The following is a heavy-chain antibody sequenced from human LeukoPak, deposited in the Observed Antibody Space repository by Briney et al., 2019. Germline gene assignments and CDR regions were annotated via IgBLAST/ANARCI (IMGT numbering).Heavy chain of an antibody. CDR1: GFTFDDYA. D-gene: IGHD3-10*01. CDR2: ISWNSGSI. V-gene: IGHV3-9*01. CDR3: AKDISRTWFGEDETWFDP. J-gene: IGHJ5*02. Sequence: GGSLRLSCAASGFTFDDYAMHWVRQAPGKGLEWVSGISWNSGSIGYADSVKGRFTISRDNAKNSLYLQMNSLRAEDTALYYCAKDISRTWFGEDETWFDPWGQGTLVTVSS.